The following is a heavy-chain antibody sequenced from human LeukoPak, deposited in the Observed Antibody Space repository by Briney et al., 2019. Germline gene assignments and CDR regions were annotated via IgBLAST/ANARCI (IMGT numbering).Heavy chain of an antibody. CDR1: GFTFSSYW. Sequence: PRGSLPVFRAASGFTFSSYWMHWVRQAPGKGLVWVSRTGPDGSSAIYADSVKGRFTISRDNAKNTVYLQMNSLKAEDTAVYYCSRVLDYWGQGTLVTVSS. V-gene: IGHV3-74*01. CDR2: TGPDGSSA. CDR3: SRVLDY. J-gene: IGHJ4*02. D-gene: IGHD2/OR15-2a*01.